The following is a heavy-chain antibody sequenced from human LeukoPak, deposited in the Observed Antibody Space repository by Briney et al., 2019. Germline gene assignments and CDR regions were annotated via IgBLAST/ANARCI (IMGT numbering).Heavy chain of an antibody. CDR3: ARHRGSELGIDY. CDR1: GGSISSYY. CDR2: IYYSGST. V-gene: IGHV4-59*08. J-gene: IGHJ4*02. D-gene: IGHD7-27*01. Sequence: PSETLSLTCAVSGGSISSYYWSWIRQPPGKGLEWIGYIYYSGSTNYNPSLKSRVTISVDTSKNQFSLKLSSVTAADTAVYYCARHRGSELGIDYWGQGTLVTVSS.